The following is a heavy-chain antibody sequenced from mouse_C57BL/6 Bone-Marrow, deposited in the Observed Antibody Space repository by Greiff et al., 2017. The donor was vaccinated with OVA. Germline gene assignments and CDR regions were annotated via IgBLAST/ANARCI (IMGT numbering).Heavy chain of an antibody. CDR2: IWSGGST. J-gene: IGHJ3*01. D-gene: IGHD1-2*01. CDR1: GFSLTSYC. CDR3: ARNGGLRPAWFAY. V-gene: IGHV2-2*01. Sequence: VKLMESGPGLVQPSQSLSITCTVSGFSLTSYCVHWVRQSPGKGLEWLGVIWSGGSTDYNAAFISRLSISKDNSKSQVFFKMNSLQADDTAIYYCARNGGLRPAWFAYWGQGTLVTVSA.